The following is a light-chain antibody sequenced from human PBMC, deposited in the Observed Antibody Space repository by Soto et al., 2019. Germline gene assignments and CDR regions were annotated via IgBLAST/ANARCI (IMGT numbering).Light chain of an antibody. CDR3: SSYAGGIKWV. Sequence: QSALTQPPSASGSPGQSVTISCTGTSGDVGGYNFVSWYQQHPGKAPKFMIYDVSRRPSGVPDRFSGSKSGNTASLTVSGLQAEDEADYYCSSYAGGIKWVFGGGTKLTVL. CDR1: SGDVGGYNF. J-gene: IGLJ3*02. V-gene: IGLV2-8*01. CDR2: DVS.